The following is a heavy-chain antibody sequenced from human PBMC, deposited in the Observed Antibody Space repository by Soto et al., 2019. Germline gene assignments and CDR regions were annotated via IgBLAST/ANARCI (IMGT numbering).Heavy chain of an antibody. J-gene: IGHJ6*02. CDR3: ASLYGSGSYFGYYYGMDV. CDR2: ISSSGSTI. D-gene: IGHD3-10*01. CDR1: GFTFSDYY. V-gene: IGHV3-11*01. Sequence: QVQLVESGGGLVKPGGSLRLSCAASGFTFSDYYMSWIRQAPGKGLEWVSYISSSGSTIYYADSVKGRFTISRDNAKNPLYLQMPSLRAEDTAVYYCASLYGSGSYFGYYYGMDVWGQGTTVTVSS.